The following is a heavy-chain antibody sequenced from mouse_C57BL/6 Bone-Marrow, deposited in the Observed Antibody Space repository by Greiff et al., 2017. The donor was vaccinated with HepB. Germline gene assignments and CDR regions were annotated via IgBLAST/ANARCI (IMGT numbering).Heavy chain of an antibody. CDR3: ASPYDYDEGGYFDY. Sequence: VQLQQSGPELVKPGASVKISCKASGYTFTDYYMNWVKQSHGKSLEWIGDINPNNGGTSYNQKFKGKATLTVDKSSSTAYMELRSLTSEDSAVYYCASPYDYDEGGYFDYWGQGTTLTVSS. CDR1: GYTFTDYY. J-gene: IGHJ2*01. CDR2: INPNNGGT. D-gene: IGHD2-4*01. V-gene: IGHV1-26*01.